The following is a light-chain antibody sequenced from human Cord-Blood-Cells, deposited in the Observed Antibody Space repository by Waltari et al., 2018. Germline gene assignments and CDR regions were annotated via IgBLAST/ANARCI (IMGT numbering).Light chain of an antibody. CDR2: DVS. CDR3: SSYTSSSTLV. Sequence: QSALTQPASVSGSPGQSITISCTGTTSDVGGYNYVSWYPQHPGKAPKFMIYDVSKRPSGVSNRFSGSKSGNTASLTISGLQAEDEADYYCSSYTSSSTLVFGGGTKLTVL. V-gene: IGLV2-14*01. J-gene: IGLJ3*02. CDR1: TSDVGGYNY.